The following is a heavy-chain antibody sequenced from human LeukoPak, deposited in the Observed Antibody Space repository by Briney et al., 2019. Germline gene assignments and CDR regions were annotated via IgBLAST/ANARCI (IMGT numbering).Heavy chain of an antibody. D-gene: IGHD2-8*02. Sequence: GGSLRLSCAASGFSFSSYEMNWVRQAPGKGLEWVSYISSSGSTTYYADSVKGRFTISRDNAKNSLYLQMNSLRAEDTAVYYCARDSGDYSDYWGQGTLVTVSS. CDR2: ISSSGSTT. CDR3: ARDSGDYSDY. J-gene: IGHJ4*02. V-gene: IGHV3-48*03. CDR1: GFSFSSYE.